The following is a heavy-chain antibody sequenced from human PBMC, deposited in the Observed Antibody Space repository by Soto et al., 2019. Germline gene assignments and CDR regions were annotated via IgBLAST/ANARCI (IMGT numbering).Heavy chain of an antibody. D-gene: IGHD3-9*01. CDR3: ARLEGLATISYYFDF. CDR2: IYYRGNA. CDR1: DDSINSDKYY. V-gene: IGHV4-39*01. J-gene: IGHJ4*02. Sequence: QLQLQESGPGLVKPSETLSLTCSVSDDSINSDKYYWGWIRQPPGKGLEWIGSIYYRGNAYYNPSLQTRVTISLDKSKSQFSLKLNSVTAADSAVYFCARLEGLATISYYFDFCAPGALVTVSS.